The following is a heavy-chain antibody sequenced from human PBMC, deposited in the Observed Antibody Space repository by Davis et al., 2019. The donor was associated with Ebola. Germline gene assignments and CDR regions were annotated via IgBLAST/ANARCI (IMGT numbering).Heavy chain of an antibody. D-gene: IGHD4-17*01. V-gene: IGHV4-34*01. J-gene: IGHJ4*02. Sequence: ESLKISCAASGFTFSSYGMHWIRQPPGKGLEWIGEINHSGSTNYNPSLKSRVTISVDTSKNQFSLKLSSVTAADTAVYYCARERGYTVTQGRFDYWGQGTLVTVSS. CDR1: GFTFSSYG. CDR3: ARERGYTVTQGRFDY. CDR2: INHSGST.